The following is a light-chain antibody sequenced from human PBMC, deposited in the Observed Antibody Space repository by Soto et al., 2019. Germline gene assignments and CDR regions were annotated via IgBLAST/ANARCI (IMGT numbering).Light chain of an antibody. CDR1: KLGDKY. Sequence: SYELTQPPSVSVSPGQTASITCSGDKLGDKYACWYQQKPGQSPGLVIYQDSKRPSGSPERFSGSNSGNTATLTISGTQAMDEADYYCQAWDSSTLVFGGGTKLTVL. CDR3: QAWDSSTLV. CDR2: QDS. J-gene: IGLJ2*01. V-gene: IGLV3-1*01.